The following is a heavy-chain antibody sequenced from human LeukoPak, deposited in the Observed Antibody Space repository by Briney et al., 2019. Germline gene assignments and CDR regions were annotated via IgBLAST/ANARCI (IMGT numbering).Heavy chain of an antibody. CDR2: ISPSSNYI. CDR3: ARDPYSSSSWVYFDY. CDR1: GFTFSSYG. J-gene: IGHJ4*02. V-gene: IGHV3-21*04. D-gene: IGHD6-6*01. Sequence: PGGSLRLSCAASGFTFSSYGMHWVRQAPGKGLEWVSYISPSSNYIHYADSVKGRFTISRDKAKNSLYLQMNSLRAEDTAVYYCARDPYSSSSWVYFDYWGQGTLVTVSS.